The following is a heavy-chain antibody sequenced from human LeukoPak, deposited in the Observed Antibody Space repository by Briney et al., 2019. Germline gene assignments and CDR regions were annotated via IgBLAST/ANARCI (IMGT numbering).Heavy chain of an antibody. CDR1: EYSFTSYW. J-gene: IGHJ6*02. Sequence: GESLKISCKGSEYSFTSYWIGWVRQMPGKGLEWMGIINPGDSDTRYSPSFQGHVTISADKSISTAYLQWSSLKASDTAMYYCARPSKYYYGSGSSYGMDVWGQGTTVTVSS. V-gene: IGHV5-51*01. CDR3: ARPSKYYYGSGSSYGMDV. D-gene: IGHD3-10*01. CDR2: INPGDSDT.